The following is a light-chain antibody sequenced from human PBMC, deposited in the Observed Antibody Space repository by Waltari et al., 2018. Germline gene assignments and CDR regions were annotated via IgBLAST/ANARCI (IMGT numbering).Light chain of an antibody. J-gene: IGKJ3*01. CDR3: QQFYNPLFI. CDR1: QSVSYNSDNKNF. V-gene: IGKV4-1*01. CDR2: WAS. Sequence: IVMTKSPASLAVSRGERATTNLKSSQSVSYNSDNKNFLAWYQQKPGQPPKLLIYWASTRASGVPDRFSGSGSGTEFTLTISSVQAEDVAIYYCQQFYNPLFIFGPGTKVDIK.